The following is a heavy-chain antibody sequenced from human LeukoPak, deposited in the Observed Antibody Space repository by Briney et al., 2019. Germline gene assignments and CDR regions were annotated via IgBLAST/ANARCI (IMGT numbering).Heavy chain of an antibody. V-gene: IGHV5-51*01. J-gene: IGHJ6*03. Sequence: GESLKISCRGSGYSFTSYWIGWVRQMPGKGLEWMGIIYPGDSDTIYSPSFQGQVTMSADKSISTAYLQWTRLKASDTGKYYCARRRDYYMDVWGKGTTVTVSS. CDR2: IYPGDSDT. CDR3: ARRRDYYMDV. CDR1: GYSFTSYW.